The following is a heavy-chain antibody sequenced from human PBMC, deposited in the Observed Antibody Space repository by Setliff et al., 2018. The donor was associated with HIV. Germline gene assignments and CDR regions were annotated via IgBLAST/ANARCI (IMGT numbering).Heavy chain of an antibody. CDR1: GFTFSTYS. J-gene: IGHJ3*02. Sequence: PGGSLRLSCAASGFTFSTYSMDWVRQAPGKGLEWVSYISSSSSSIYYADSVKGRFTISRDNAKNSLYLQMNSLRVEDTAVYYCARASNSFDIWGQGTKVTVSS. V-gene: IGHV3-48*01. CDR2: ISSSSSSI. CDR3: ARASNSFDI.